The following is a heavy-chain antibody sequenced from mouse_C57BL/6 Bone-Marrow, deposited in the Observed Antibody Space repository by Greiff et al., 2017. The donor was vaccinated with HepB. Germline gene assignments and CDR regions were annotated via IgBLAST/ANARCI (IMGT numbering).Heavy chain of an antibody. D-gene: IGHD1-1*01. Sequence: EVKLEESGPGLVKPSQSLSLTCSVTGYSITSGYYWNWIRQFPGNKLEWMGYISYDGSNNYNPSLKNRISITRDTSKNQFFLKLNSVTTEDTATYYCAREDGSSVRGFDYWGQGTTLTVSS. CDR3: AREDGSSVRGFDY. CDR1: GYSITSGYY. J-gene: IGHJ2*01. V-gene: IGHV3-6*01. CDR2: ISYDGSN.